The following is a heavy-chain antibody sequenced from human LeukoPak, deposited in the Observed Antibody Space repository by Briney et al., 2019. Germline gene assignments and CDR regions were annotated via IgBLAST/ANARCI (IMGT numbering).Heavy chain of an antibody. D-gene: IGHD5-24*01. Sequence: ASVKVSCKASGGTFSSYAISWVRQAPGQGLEWMGVINPTGGSTTYAPKFQGRVTMTRDTSTSTVYMELSSLRSEDTAVYYCAREFSIRNGYNEVAQKCHDYWGQGTLVTVSS. CDR3: AREFSIRNGYNEVAQKCHDY. CDR1: GGTFSSYA. V-gene: IGHV1-46*01. J-gene: IGHJ4*02. CDR2: INPTGGST.